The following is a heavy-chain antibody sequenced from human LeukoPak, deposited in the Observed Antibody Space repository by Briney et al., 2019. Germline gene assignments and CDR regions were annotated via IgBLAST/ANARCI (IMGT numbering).Heavy chain of an antibody. J-gene: IGHJ6*04. D-gene: IGHD3-10*02. CDR2: ISGSGGNT. Sequence: GGSLRLSCVASGFTFSSYAMNWVRQAPGKGLEWASLISGSGGNTYYADSVKGRFTISRDNSKNTLYLQMNSLRAEDTAVYYCAELGITMIGGVWGKGTTVTISS. CDR1: GFTFSSYA. V-gene: IGHV3-23*01. CDR3: AELGITMIGGV.